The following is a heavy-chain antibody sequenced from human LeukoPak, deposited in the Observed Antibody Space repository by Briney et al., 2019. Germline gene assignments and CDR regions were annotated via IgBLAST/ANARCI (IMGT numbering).Heavy chain of an antibody. CDR2: IIPIFGTA. D-gene: IGHD3-9*01. Sequence: GSSVKVSCKASGGTFSSYAISWVRQAPGQGLEWMGGIIPIFGTANYAQKFQGRVTITADKSTSTAYMELSSLRSENTAVYYCARGNYDNLTGYGFDYWGQGTLVTVSS. CDR1: GGTFSSYA. CDR3: ARGNYDNLTGYGFDY. J-gene: IGHJ4*02. V-gene: IGHV1-69*06.